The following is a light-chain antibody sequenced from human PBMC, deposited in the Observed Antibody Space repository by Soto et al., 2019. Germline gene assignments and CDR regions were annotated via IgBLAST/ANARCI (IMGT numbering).Light chain of an antibody. CDR2: GAS. CDR3: QHRSIWPVS. Sequence: EIVMTQSPATLSVSPGERATLSFSASQSVVSNVAWYQQKPGQAPRLLIYGASSRATGIPARVSGSGSGTDFTLTTSSLEPEDFAVYYCQHRSIWPVSFGQGTRLEIK. CDR1: QSVVSN. V-gene: IGKV3-11*01. J-gene: IGKJ5*01.